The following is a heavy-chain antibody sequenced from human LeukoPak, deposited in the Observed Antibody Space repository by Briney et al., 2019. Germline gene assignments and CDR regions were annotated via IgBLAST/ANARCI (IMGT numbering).Heavy chain of an antibody. Sequence: ASVKVSCKASGYTFTSSGISWVRQAPGQGLEWMGWISAYNGNTKYAQRFQGRVTMTTDTSTSTAYMDLRSLRSDDTAVYYCARGTDTGYPRIDYWGQGTLVTVSS. CDR3: ARGTDTGYPRIDY. V-gene: IGHV1-18*01. J-gene: IGHJ4*02. CDR2: ISAYNGNT. CDR1: GYTFTSSG. D-gene: IGHD3-9*01.